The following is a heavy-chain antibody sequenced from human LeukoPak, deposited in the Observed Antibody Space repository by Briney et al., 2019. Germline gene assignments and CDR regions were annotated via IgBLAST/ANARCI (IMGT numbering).Heavy chain of an antibody. V-gene: IGHV4-4*09. D-gene: IGHD2-2*01. CDR3: ARHIQLLNFYYCMDV. J-gene: IGHJ6*03. CDR2: IHARGST. Sequence: PSETLSLTCTVSGPSISSYYWSWLRQSPKKGLEWIGYIHARGSTNFNPSLKSRVDMSVDTSKNQFSLKLTSVTAADTAVYYCARHIQLLNFYYCMDVWGKGTTVTVSS. CDR1: GPSISSYY.